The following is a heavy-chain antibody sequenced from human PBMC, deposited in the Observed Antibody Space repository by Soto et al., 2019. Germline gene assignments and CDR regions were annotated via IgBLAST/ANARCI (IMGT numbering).Heavy chain of an antibody. V-gene: IGHV3-23*01. D-gene: IGHD1-1*01. Sequence: GGSLRLSCAASGFTFSDYAMSWVRQAPGKGLEWVSGLGGSNSDTHYAASVEGRFTVSRDNSKSTLFLQMNSLRVEDTAVYYCAKDKGVFNWATSYFDYWGQGALVTVSS. CDR1: GFTFSDYA. J-gene: IGHJ4*02. CDR3: AKDKGVFNWATSYFDY. CDR2: LGGSNSDT.